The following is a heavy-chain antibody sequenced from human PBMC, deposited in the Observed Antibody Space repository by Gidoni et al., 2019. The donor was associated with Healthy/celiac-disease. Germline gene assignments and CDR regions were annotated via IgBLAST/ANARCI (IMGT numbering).Heavy chain of an antibody. CDR1: GFTFSSYS. Sequence: EVQLVESGGGLVQPGGSLRLSCAASGFTFSSYSMNWVRQAPGKGMEWVSYISSSSSTIYYADSVKGRFTISRDNAKNSLYLQMNSLRDEDTAVYYCAREVFCSSTSCYPYYYYGMDVWGQGTTVTVSS. CDR2: ISSSSSTI. J-gene: IGHJ6*02. D-gene: IGHD2-2*01. V-gene: IGHV3-48*02. CDR3: AREVFCSSTSCYPYYYYGMDV.